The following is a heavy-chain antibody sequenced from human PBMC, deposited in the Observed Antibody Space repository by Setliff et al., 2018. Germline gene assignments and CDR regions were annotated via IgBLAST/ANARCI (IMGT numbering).Heavy chain of an antibody. CDR2: VYYSGYT. V-gene: IGHV4-39*07. CDR1: GGSVSSTSHY. D-gene: IGHD3-10*01. CDR3: ARVDFTMIQGVLGL. J-gene: IGHJ1*01. Sequence: SETLSLTCNVSGGSVSSTSHYWGWIRQPPGKGMEWIGSVYYSGYTYYNPSLQSRVTISVDMSKNQSSMKLTSVTAADTAVYYCARVDFTMIQGVLGLWGQGTLVTVSS.